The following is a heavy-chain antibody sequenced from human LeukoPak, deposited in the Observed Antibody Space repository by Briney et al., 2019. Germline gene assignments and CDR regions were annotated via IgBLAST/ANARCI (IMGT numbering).Heavy chain of an antibody. D-gene: IGHD6-6*01. CDR2: ISYDGSNK. CDR3: AKDYSASQLVPLYYFNC. Sequence: GGSLRLSCAASGFTFSSYGMHWVRQAPGKGLEWVAVISYDGSNKYYADPVKGRFTISRDNSKNTLYLQMNSLRAEDTAVYFCAKDYSASQLVPLYYFNCWGQGSLVTVSS. J-gene: IGHJ4*02. CDR1: GFTFSSYG. V-gene: IGHV3-30*18.